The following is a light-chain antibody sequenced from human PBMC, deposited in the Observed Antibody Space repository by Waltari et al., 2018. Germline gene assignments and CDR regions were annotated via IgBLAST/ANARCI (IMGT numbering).Light chain of an antibody. CDR2: DVS. CDR1: RSDVGGYNY. J-gene: IGLJ2*01. V-gene: IGLV2-23*02. Sequence: QSALTQPASVSGSPGQSITISCTGTRSDVGGYNYVSWYQQHPGKAPKFIIYDVSKRPSGVSNRFSGSKSGNTASLTISGLQAEDEADYYCCSYAGSSTPVIFGGGTKLTVL. CDR3: CSYAGSSTPVI.